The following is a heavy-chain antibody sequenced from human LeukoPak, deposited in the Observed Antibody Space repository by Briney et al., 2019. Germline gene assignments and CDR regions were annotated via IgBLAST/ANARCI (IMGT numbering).Heavy chain of an antibody. J-gene: IGHJ4*02. Sequence: GGSLRLSCSASGLTVTNAWMNWVRQAPGEGLDWVGRIASKTDGGATDYAAPVKSRFTISRDDSKNTLNLQMNSLKTEDTAVYYCTTGIRGDWGQGTLVTVSS. V-gene: IGHV3-15*07. D-gene: IGHD3-10*01. CDR1: GLTVTNAW. CDR2: IASKTDGGAT. CDR3: TTGIRGD.